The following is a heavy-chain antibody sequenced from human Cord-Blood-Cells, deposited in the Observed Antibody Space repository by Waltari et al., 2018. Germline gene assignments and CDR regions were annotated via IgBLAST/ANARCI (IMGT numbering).Heavy chain of an antibody. J-gene: IGHJ6*02. CDR2: ISWNSGSI. Sequence: EVQLVESGGGLVQPGRSLSLSCAASGFTFVDYAMHWVRQAPGKGLEWVSGISWNSGSIGYADSVKGRFTISRDNAKNSLYLQMNSLRAEDTALYYCAKDMSDYYGMDVWGQGTTVTVSS. CDR1: GFTFVDYA. CDR3: AKDMSDYYGMDV. V-gene: IGHV3-9*01.